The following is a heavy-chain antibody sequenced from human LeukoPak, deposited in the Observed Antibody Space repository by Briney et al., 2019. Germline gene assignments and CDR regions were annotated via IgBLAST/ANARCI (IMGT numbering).Heavy chain of an antibody. D-gene: IGHD1-26*01. CDR1: GFTFSSYS. CDR3: AKDMGVFYFDY. V-gene: IGHV3-48*01. CDR2: ISSLSGTI. J-gene: IGHJ4*02. Sequence: AGGSLRLSCAASGFTFSSYSMNWVRQAPGEGLEWVSYISSLSGTIYYADSVKGRFTISRDNAKNSLYLQMNSLRAEDTAVYYCAKDMGVFYFDYWGQGTLVTVSS.